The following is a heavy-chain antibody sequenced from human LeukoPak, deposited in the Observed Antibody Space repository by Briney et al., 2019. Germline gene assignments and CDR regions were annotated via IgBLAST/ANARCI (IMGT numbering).Heavy chain of an antibody. Sequence: SETLSLTCTVSGASISSSSYYWGWIRQPPGKGLEWIGSIYYSGSTYYNPSLKSRVAISVDTSKNQFSLKLSSVTAADTAVYYCARQNEQWRPGNWFDPRGQGTLVIVSS. CDR2: IYYSGST. CDR3: ARQNEQWRPGNWFDP. J-gene: IGHJ5*02. CDR1: GASISSSSYY. V-gene: IGHV4-39*01. D-gene: IGHD6-19*01.